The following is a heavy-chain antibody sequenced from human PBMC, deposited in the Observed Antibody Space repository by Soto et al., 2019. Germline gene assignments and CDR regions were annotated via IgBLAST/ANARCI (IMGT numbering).Heavy chain of an antibody. CDR2: ISAYNGNT. CDR3: ARDYVPGGSYYHRRDDY. CDR1: GYSFTSYG. J-gene: IGHJ4*02. D-gene: IGHD1-26*01. V-gene: IGHV1-18*04. Sequence: SGKVSCTASGYSFTSYGVIWVRQAPGQGLEWMGWISAYNGNTNYAQKLQGRVTMTTDTSTSTAYMELRSLRSDDTAVYYCARDYVPGGSYYHRRDDYWGQGTLVTVSS.